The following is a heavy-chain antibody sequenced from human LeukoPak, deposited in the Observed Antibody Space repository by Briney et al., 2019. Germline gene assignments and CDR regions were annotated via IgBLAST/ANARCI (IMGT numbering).Heavy chain of an antibody. CDR2: IHYSGST. Sequence: PSETLSLTCSVSGGSISSSTYFWGWIRQPPGKGLEWIASIHYSGSTYSNPSLKSRVTISVDTSKNQFSLKLRSVTAADTAVYYCAAPKSPPYGDYVDYWGQGTLVTVSS. CDR3: AAPKSPPYGDYVDY. D-gene: IGHD4-17*01. V-gene: IGHV4-39*07. J-gene: IGHJ4*02. CDR1: GGSISSSTYF.